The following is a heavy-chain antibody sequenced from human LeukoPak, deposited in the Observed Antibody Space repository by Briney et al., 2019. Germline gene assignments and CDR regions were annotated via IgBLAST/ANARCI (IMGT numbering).Heavy chain of an antibody. CDR1: GYTFTGYY. D-gene: IGHD3-3*01. Sequence: ASVKVSCKASGYTFTGYYLHWVRQAPGQGLEWVGWINPNSGDTNYAQNFQGRVTMTRDTSINTAYMELSRLRSDDTAVYYCARLSRSGYSCDYWGQGTLVTASS. J-gene: IGHJ4*02. CDR2: INPNSGDT. CDR3: ARLSRSGYSCDY. V-gene: IGHV1-2*02.